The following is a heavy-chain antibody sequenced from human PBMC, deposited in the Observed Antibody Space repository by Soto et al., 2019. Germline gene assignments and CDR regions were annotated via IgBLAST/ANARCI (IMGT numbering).Heavy chain of an antibody. D-gene: IGHD4-17*01. CDR3: ARYAAEVTTFFDH. V-gene: IGHV3-11*06. CDR1: GFIFNDYY. CDR2: ISGSSGSK. J-gene: IGHJ4*02. Sequence: GGSLRLSCAASGFIFNDYYMSWIRQAPGKGLEWLSNISGSSGSKKYADAGKGRFTISRDNAKKSLYLEMHSLRAEDTAVYYCARYAAEVTTFFDHWGQGTLVTVSS.